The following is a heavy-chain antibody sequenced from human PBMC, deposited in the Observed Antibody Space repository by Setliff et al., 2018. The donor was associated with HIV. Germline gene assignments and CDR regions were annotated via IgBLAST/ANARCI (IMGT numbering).Heavy chain of an antibody. J-gene: IGHJ4*02. Sequence: PGESLKISCVVAGFTFNNYALHWVRQAPGKGLEWVALISYDGSHKYYTDSVKGRFTISRDNSKNSLFLQMNSLRAEDTAVYYCVREFPGWYFDSWGQGTLVTVSS. CDR1: GFTFNNYA. CDR2: ISYDGSHK. D-gene: IGHD2-15*01. CDR3: VREFPGWYFDS. V-gene: IGHV3-30*10.